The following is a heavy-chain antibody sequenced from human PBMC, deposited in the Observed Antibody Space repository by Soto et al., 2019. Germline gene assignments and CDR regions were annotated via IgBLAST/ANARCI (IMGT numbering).Heavy chain of an antibody. CDR3: ARSEGGFGCGEPIEYCFDY. Sequence: SETLSLTCTVSGGSISSYYWSWIRQPPGKGLEWIGYICYSGSTNYNPSLKSRVTISVDTSKNQFSLKLSSVTAADTAVYYCARSEGGFGCGEPIEYCFDYWGQGTLVTVSS. CDR1: GGSISSYY. D-gene: IGHD3-10*01. CDR2: ICYSGST. V-gene: IGHV4-59*01. J-gene: IGHJ4*02.